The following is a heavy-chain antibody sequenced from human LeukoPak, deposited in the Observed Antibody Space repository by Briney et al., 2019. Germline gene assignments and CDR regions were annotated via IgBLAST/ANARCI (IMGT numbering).Heavy chain of an antibody. V-gene: IGHV3-21*01. CDR2: ITSSSYSI. D-gene: IGHD6-13*01. CDR1: GFTFNTYI. CDR3: ARGGSSSSWYYYFDY. J-gene: IGHJ4*02. Sequence: PGGSLRLSCAASGFTFNTYIMAWVRQAPGKGLEWVSSITSSSYSIYYADSVKGRFTISRDNAKNSLYLQMNSLRAEDTAVYYCARGGSSSSWYYYFDYWGQGTLVTVSS.